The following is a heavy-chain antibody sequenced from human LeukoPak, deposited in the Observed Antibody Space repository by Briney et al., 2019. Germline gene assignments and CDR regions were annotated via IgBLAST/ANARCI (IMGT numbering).Heavy chain of an antibody. CDR1: GGSFSGYH. CDR3: ARRSVDTAMVDFDY. D-gene: IGHD5-18*01. Sequence: PSETLSLTCAAYGGSFSGYHWSWIRQPPGKGLEWIGEINYSGSTNYNPSLKSRVTISVDTSKNQFSLELKSVTAADTAVYYCARRSVDTAMVDFDYWGQGPLVIASS. J-gene: IGHJ4*02. CDR2: INYSGST. V-gene: IGHV4-34*01.